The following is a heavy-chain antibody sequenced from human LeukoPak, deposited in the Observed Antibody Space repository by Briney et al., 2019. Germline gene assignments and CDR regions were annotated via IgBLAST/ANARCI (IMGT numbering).Heavy chain of an antibody. Sequence: SETLCLTCTVSGGSISSSSYYWGWIRQPPGKGLEWIGSIYYSGSTYYNPSLKSRVTISVDTSKNQFSLKLSSVTAADTAVYYCARLPSRGTTIWDYWGQGTLVTVSS. D-gene: IGHD1-7*01. CDR2: IYYSGST. J-gene: IGHJ4*02. CDR3: ARLPSRGTTIWDY. CDR1: GGSISSSSYY. V-gene: IGHV4-39*01.